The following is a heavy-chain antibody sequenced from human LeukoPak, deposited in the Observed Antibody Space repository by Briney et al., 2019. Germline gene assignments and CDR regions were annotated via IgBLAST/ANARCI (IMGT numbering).Heavy chain of an antibody. D-gene: IGHD3-10*01. V-gene: IGHV3-30-3*01. Sequence: GGSLRLSCAASGFTFSSYAVHWVRQAPGKGLEWVAVISYDGSNKYYADSVKGRFTISRDNSKNTLYLQMNSLRAEDTAVYYCARDLHYGSGSWGYGMDVWGQGTTVTVSS. CDR2: ISYDGSNK. CDR3: ARDLHYGSGSWGYGMDV. J-gene: IGHJ6*02. CDR1: GFTFSSYA.